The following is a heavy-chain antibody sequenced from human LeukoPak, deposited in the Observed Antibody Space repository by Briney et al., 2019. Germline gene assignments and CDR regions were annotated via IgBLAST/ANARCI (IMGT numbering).Heavy chain of an antibody. D-gene: IGHD3-10*01. CDR1: GLTFSSYA. CDR3: AKDRGAFEAFDI. J-gene: IGHJ3*02. V-gene: IGHV3-23*01. Sequence: GGSLRLSCAASGLTFSSYAMSWVRQAPGKGLEWVSAISGSGGSTYYADSVKGRFTISRDNSKHTLYLKMKSLRAEDKAVYYCAKDRGAFEAFDICGQGTMVTVSS. CDR2: ISGSGGST.